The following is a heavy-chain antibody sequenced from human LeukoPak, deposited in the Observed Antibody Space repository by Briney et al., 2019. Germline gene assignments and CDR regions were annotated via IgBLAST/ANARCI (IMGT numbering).Heavy chain of an antibody. Sequence: GGSLRLSCAASGFTFSSYAMSWVRQAPGKGLEWVSSINYSGSSTYYADSVKGRFTISRDNSKNTLYLQMSSLRAEDTAVYYCAKAYSRGSRGYFDYWGQGTLVTVSS. CDR1: GFTFSSYA. D-gene: IGHD3-22*01. J-gene: IGHJ4*02. V-gene: IGHV3-23*01. CDR2: INYSGSST. CDR3: AKAYSRGSRGYFDY.